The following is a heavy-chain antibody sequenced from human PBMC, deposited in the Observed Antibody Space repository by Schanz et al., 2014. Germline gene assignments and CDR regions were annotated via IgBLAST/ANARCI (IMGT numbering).Heavy chain of an antibody. CDR2: ITYRGGT. J-gene: IGHJ6*03. CDR1: GGSISSYY. V-gene: IGHV4-59*01. CDR3: ARVHSTSLERGSHYYMDV. D-gene: IGHD2-2*01. Sequence: QVQLQESGPGLVRPSETLSLTCTVSGGSISSYYWSWIRQSPGKGPEWIGYITYRGGTNHNASLKSRVTISVDTPKTQFSLNVTSVTAADTATYYCARVHSTSLERGSHYYMDVWGKGTTVTVSS.